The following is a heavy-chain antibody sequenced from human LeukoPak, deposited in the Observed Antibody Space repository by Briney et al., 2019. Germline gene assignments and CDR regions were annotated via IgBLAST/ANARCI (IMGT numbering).Heavy chain of an antibody. V-gene: IGHV3-48*03. D-gene: IGHD3-9*01. CDR3: ARESYDILTGYYNTPFDY. CDR2: ISSSGSTI. J-gene: IGHJ4*02. Sequence: PGGSLRLSCAASGFTFSSYEMNWVRQAPGKGLEGVSYISSSGSTIYYADSVKGRFTISRDNAKNSLYLQMNSLRAEDTAVYYCARESYDILTGYYNTPFDYWGQGTLVTVSS. CDR1: GFTFSSYE.